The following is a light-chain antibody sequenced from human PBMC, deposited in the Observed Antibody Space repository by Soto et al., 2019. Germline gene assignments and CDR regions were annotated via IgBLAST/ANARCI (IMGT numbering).Light chain of an antibody. CDR1: QSVGSG. V-gene: IGKV3-11*01. J-gene: IGKJ4*01. CDR3: QQRSNWPLT. Sequence: ENVLRQSPATLSLSPWERATLSCRASQSVGSGLAWYQQKPGQAPRLLICDASNRATGIPARFSGSGSGTEFTLTISSLAPEDLAVYHCQQRSNWPLTFGGGTKVEIK. CDR2: DAS.